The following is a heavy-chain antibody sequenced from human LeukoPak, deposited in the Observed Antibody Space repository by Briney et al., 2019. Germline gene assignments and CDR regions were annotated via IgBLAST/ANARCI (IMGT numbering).Heavy chain of an antibody. CDR2: ISGSGGST. V-gene: IGHV3-23*01. J-gene: IGHJ4*02. Sequence: GGSLRLSCAASGFTFSSYAMSWVRQAPGKGLEWVSTISGSGGSTYYADSVKGRFTISRDNSKNTLYLQMNSLRAEDTAIYYCAKATVDTAIDDYFDYWGLGTLVTVSS. CDR3: AKATVDTAIDDYFDY. D-gene: IGHD5-18*01. CDR1: GFTFSSYA.